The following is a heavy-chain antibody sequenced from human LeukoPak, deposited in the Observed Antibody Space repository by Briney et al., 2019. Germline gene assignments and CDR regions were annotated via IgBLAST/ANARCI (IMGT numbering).Heavy chain of an antibody. CDR2: ISSSGSTI. D-gene: IGHD1-26*01. J-gene: IGHJ3*02. Sequence: LSLTCAVYGGSFSGYYWSWIRQPPGKGLEWVSYISSSGSTIYYADSVKGRFTISRDNAKNSLYLQMNSLRAEDTAVYYCARVSSTTPDAFDIWGQGTMVTVSS. V-gene: IGHV3-11*01. CDR1: GGSFSGYY. CDR3: ARVSSTTPDAFDI.